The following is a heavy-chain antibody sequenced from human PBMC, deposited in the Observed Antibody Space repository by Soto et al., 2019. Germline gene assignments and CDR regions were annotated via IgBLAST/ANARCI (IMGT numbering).Heavy chain of an antibody. D-gene: IGHD1-7*01. CDR3: AKDMGWSITGTVWSFDP. V-gene: IGHV3-9*01. J-gene: IGHJ5*02. CDR1: GFTFDDYS. Sequence: PRLSCAASGFTFDDYSRHWVRQAPGKVLEWVSGISWNSGSIGYADSVKGRFTISRDNAKNSLYLQMNSLRAEETALYYSAKDMGWSITGTVWSFDPWGQGTLVTVSS. CDR2: ISWNSGSI.